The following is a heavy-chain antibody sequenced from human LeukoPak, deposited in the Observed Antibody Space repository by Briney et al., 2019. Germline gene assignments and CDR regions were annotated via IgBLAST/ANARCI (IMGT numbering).Heavy chain of an antibody. V-gene: IGHV1-69*01. J-gene: IGHJ4*02. Sequence: ASVKVSCKASVGDFSNYAFSWVRQAPGQGLERMGGVIPIFHTSYYSQKFQGRVTITADESTSTVYMDLSSLRSEDTALYYCAKMSGSYFVRIDYWGQGTLVTVSS. CDR2: VIPIFHTS. CDR1: VGDFSNYA. CDR3: AKMSGSYFVRIDY. D-gene: IGHD3-10*01.